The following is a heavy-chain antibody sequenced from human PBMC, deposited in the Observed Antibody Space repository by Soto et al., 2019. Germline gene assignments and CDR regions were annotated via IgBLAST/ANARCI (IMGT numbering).Heavy chain of an antibody. CDR1: GYTFTTSG. Sequence: QVQLVQSGPEVRKPGASVKVSCEASGYTFTTSGISWVRPVPGQGLEWMGRISTYNGDTNSAQNFQGRVLMTADTSTGTAYMELMSLKSDDTAVYYCARQGSWPYYYYGLDVWGQGTTVTVSS. D-gene: IGHD1-26*01. CDR2: ISTYNGDT. CDR3: ARQGSWPYYYYGLDV. V-gene: IGHV1-18*01. J-gene: IGHJ6*02.